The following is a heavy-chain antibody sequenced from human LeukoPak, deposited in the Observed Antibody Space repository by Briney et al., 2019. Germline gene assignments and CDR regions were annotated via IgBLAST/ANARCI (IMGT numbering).Heavy chain of an antibody. CDR2: ISSDGTTT. D-gene: IGHD2-15*01. J-gene: IGHJ4*02. V-gene: IGHV3-74*01. Sequence: GGSLRLSCAVSGFTFSNDWMHWVRQGPGKGLVWISRISSDGTTTDYADSVKGRFTTSRDNAKNTLYLQMDSLRAEDTAVYYCAGRWSFDYWGQGALVTVSS. CDR1: GFTFSNDW. CDR3: AGRWSFDY.